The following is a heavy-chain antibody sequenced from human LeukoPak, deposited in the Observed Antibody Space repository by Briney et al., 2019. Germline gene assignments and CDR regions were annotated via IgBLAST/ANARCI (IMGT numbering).Heavy chain of an antibody. CDR2: IRYDGSNK. D-gene: IGHD3-22*01. J-gene: IGHJ4*02. CDR3: ARESESYDSSGSTFKY. CDR1: GFTFSSYG. Sequence: GGSLRLSCAASGFTFSSYGMHWVRQAPGKGLVWVAFIRYDGSNKYYADSVKGRFTISRDSSKNTLHLQMNSLRAEDTAVYYCARESESYDSSGSTFKYWGQGTLVTVSS. V-gene: IGHV3-30*02.